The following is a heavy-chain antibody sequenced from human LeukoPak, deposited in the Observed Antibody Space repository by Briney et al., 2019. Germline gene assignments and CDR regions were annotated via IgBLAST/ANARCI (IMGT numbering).Heavy chain of an antibody. J-gene: IGHJ5*02. CDR2: ISGSGGST. CDR3: AKVQQWLKNWFDP. CDR1: GFTVSSNY. D-gene: IGHD6-19*01. Sequence: LTGGSLRLSCAASGFTVSSNYMSWVRQAPGKGLEWVSAISGSGGSTYYADSVKGRFTISRDNSKNTLYLQMNSLRAEDTAVYYCAKVQQWLKNWFDPWGQGTLVTVSS. V-gene: IGHV3-23*01.